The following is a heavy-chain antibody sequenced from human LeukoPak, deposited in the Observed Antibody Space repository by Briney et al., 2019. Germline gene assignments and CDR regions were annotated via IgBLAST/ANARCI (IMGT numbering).Heavy chain of an antibody. V-gene: IGHV3-21*06. CDR3: TRGGGANKWNYYFDY. J-gene: IGHJ4*02. Sequence: SGGSLRLSCAASGFTFSAYSMNWIRQAPGKGLEWVSSISSSSSEVYYADSVRGRFTISRDAAENSLYLQVNHLRAEDTAVYYCTRGGGANKWNYYFDYWGRGTLVTVSS. CDR1: GFTFSAYS. D-gene: IGHD1-1*01. CDR2: ISSSSSEV.